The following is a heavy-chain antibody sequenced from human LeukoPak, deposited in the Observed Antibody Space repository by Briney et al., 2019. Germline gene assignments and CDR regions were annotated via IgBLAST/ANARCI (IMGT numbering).Heavy chain of an antibody. CDR1: GFTFKNHW. D-gene: IGHD3/OR15-3a*01. CDR3: ARDADWASDY. V-gene: IGHV3-7*01. J-gene: IGHJ4*02. CDR2: MKQDGSEQ. Sequence: PGGSLRLSCVGSGFTFKNHWMVWVRQAPGKGLEWVANMKQDGSEQYYGDSVRGRFTISRDDAKNSLYLQMNSLRVADTAVYYCARDADWASDYWGQGTLVTVSS.